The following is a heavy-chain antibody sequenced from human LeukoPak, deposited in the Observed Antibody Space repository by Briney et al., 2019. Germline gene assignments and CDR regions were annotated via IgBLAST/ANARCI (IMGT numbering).Heavy chain of an antibody. CDR2: INEEGSEK. J-gene: IGHJ1*01. V-gene: IGHV3-7*01. CDR1: GLTFSSYW. Sequence: GGPLRLSCAASGLTFSSYWMSWVRQAPGKGLEWVANINEEGSEKYYVDSVEGRFTISRDNAKNSLCLQMNSLRAEDTAVYFCARDPPPRGTYFQYWGQGTLVTVSS. CDR3: ARDPPPRGTYFQY.